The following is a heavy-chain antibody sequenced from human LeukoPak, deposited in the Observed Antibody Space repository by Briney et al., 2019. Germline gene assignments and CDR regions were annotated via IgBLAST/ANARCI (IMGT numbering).Heavy chain of an antibody. D-gene: IGHD3-22*01. Sequence: GGSLRLSCAASGFTFSYYSMNWVRQAPGKGLEWLSYITSSGGTIHYADSVKGRFTISRDNAKNSLFLQMNSLRAEDTAVYYCARDGEYYYDSSGYYAIDYWGQGTLVSVSS. CDR3: ARDGEYYYDSSGYYAIDY. CDR2: ITSSGGTI. J-gene: IGHJ4*02. CDR1: GFTFSYYS. V-gene: IGHV3-48*04.